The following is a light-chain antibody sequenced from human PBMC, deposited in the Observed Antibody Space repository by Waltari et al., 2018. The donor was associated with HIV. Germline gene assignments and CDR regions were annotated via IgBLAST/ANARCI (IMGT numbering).Light chain of an antibody. V-gene: IGKV1-5*03. CDR1: QSTSSW. CDR3: QQYNNYSIT. J-gene: IGKJ3*01. CDR2: KAS. Sequence: DIQMNQSPSTLSASVGDRVTITCRASQSTSSWLAWYQQKPGKAPNLLVYKASSLESGVPSRFSGSGSGTEFTLTISSLQPDDFATYYCQQYNNYSITFGPGTKVDVK.